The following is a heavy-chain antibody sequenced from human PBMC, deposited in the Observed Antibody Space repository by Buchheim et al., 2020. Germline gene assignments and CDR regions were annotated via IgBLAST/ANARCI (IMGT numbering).Heavy chain of an antibody. CDR1: GGSISRGSYY. Sequence: QVQLQESGPGLVKPSQPLSLTCTVSGGSISRGSYYWTWIRQPAGKGLEWIGRIYPSGSTNYNPSLKSRVTISVETSKNQISLKLSSVTAADTAMYYCARGSPMVFWGQGTL. D-gene: IGHD3-10*01. V-gene: IGHV4-61*02. CDR2: IYPSGST. CDR3: ARGSPMVF. J-gene: IGHJ4*02.